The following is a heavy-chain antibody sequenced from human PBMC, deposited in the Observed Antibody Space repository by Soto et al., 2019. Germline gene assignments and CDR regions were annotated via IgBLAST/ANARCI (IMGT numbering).Heavy chain of an antibody. CDR2: ISYDGSNK. D-gene: IGHD6-13*01. V-gene: IGHV3-30-3*01. CDR1: GFTFSSYA. CDR3: ARDRSRIAATSYAFDI. J-gene: IGHJ3*02. Sequence: QVQLVESGGGVVQPGRSLRLSCAASGFTFSSYAMHWVRQAPGTGLEWVALISYDGSNKYYADSVKGRFTISRDNSKNTLYLQMNSLRAEDTAVYYCARDRSRIAATSYAFDIWGQGTMVTVSS.